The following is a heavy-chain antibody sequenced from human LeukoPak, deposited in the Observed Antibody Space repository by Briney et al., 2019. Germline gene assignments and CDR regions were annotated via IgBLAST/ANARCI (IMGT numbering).Heavy chain of an antibody. CDR1: GFTVSSNY. V-gene: IGHV3-53*01. J-gene: IGHJ4*02. CDR2: IYSGGST. D-gene: IGHD3-10*01. Sequence: GGSLRLSCAASGFTVSSNYMSWVRQAPGKGLEWVSVIYSGGSTYYADSVKARFTISRDNSKNTVNLQMNCLRPEDTAVYYCARDTPSSGFDYWGQGTQVTVSS. CDR3: ARDTPSSGFDY.